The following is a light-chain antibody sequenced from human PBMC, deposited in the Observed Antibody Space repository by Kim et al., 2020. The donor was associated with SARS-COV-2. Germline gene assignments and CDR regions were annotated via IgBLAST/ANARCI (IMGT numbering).Light chain of an antibody. CDR1: QSVSSN. Sequence: VSPGERATRACRASQSVSSNLAWYQQKPGQAPRLLIYGASTRATGIPARFSGSGSGTEFTLTISSLQSEDFAVYYCQQYNNCPATFGPGTKVDIK. CDR3: QQYNNCPAT. CDR2: GAS. J-gene: IGKJ3*01. V-gene: IGKV3-15*01.